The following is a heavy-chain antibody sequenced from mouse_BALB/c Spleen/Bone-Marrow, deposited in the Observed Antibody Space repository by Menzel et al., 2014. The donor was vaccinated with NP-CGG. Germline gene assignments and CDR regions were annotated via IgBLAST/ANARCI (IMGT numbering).Heavy chain of an antibody. CDR3: ARRDGYDSYFDY. J-gene: IGHJ2*01. D-gene: IGHD2-2*01. Sequence: DVQLVESGDELVKPGASVKISCKDSGYTFTDYNMDWVKQSHGKSLEWIGDINPNYDSLSYNQRFKGKATLTVDKPSRTAYMERRGLPSEDTAGYYWARRDGYDSYFDYWGQGTTPTVSS. CDR2: INPNYDSL. V-gene: IGHV1-18*01. CDR1: GYTFTDYN.